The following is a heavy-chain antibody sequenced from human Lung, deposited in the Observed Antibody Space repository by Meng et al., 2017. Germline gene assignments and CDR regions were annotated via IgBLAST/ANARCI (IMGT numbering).Heavy chain of an antibody. CDR2: ISYSGST. V-gene: IGHV4-30-4*01. CDR3: ARGDTSKEFDY. D-gene: IGHD5-18*01. J-gene: IGHJ4*02. Sequence: QVQRQESGPGLVKPSQTLSLTCTVTGDSMSSSAYYWSWIRQLPGKGLEWIGYISYSGSTYYSPSLKSRVSISVDTSKKYFSLRLTSVTAADTAVYYCARGDTSKEFDYWGQGTLVTVSS. CDR1: GDSMSSSAYY.